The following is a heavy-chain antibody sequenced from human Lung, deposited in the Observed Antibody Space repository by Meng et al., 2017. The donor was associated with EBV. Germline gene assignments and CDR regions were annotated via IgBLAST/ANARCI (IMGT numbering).Heavy chain of an antibody. D-gene: IGHD1-26*01. CDR1: GGSFSGFS. Sequence: VQLPQWGQGLLKPSETLSLTCGGYGGSFSGFSWSWIRRPPGKGLGWIGEINHSGSTNYNPSLKSRLTISVDTSKNQFSLKLSSVTAADTAVYFCAREVGGSYYPNYWGQGTLVTVSS. CDR3: AREVGGSYYPNY. V-gene: IGHV4-34*01. CDR2: INHSGST. J-gene: IGHJ4*02.